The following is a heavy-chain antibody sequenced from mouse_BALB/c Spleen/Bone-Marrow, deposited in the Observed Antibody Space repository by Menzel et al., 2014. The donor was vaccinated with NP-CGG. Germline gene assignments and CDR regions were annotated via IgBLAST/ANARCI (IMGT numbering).Heavy chain of an antibody. Sequence: VHLVESGPGLVAPSQSLSITCTVSGFSLTNYGISWVRQPPGKGLEWLGVIWGDGSTNYHLALISRLSISKDNSKSQVLLKLNSLQTDDTATYYCRGGPWFAYWGQGTLVTVSA. V-gene: IGHV2-3*01. CDR1: GFSLTNYG. CDR3: RGGPWFAY. J-gene: IGHJ3*01. CDR2: IWGDGST. D-gene: IGHD3-3*01.